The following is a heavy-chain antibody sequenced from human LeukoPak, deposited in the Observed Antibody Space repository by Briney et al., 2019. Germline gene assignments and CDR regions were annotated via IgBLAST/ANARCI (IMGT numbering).Heavy chain of an antibody. Sequence: SETLSLTCTVSGDSISSHYWSWIRQPPGKGLEWIGYIYSSGSTNYNPSLKSRVTISVDTSKKQFSLKLSSVTAADTAVYYCARVTVNYYYYGMDVWGQGTTVTVSS. J-gene: IGHJ6*02. CDR1: GDSISSHY. D-gene: IGHD3-10*01. CDR2: IYSSGST. V-gene: IGHV4-59*11. CDR3: ARVTVNYYYYGMDV.